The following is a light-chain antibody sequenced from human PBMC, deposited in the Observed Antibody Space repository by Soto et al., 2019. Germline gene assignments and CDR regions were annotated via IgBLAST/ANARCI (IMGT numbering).Light chain of an antibody. CDR3: NSYAGSNVYV. V-gene: IGLV2-8*01. Sequence: QAVVTQPPSASGSPGQSVTISCTGTSSDVGGYNYVSWYQQHPGKAPKLMIYEVSKRPSGVPDRFSGSKSGNTASLTVSGLQAEDEADYYCNSYAGSNVYVFGTGTKLTVL. J-gene: IGLJ1*01. CDR1: SSDVGGYNY. CDR2: EVS.